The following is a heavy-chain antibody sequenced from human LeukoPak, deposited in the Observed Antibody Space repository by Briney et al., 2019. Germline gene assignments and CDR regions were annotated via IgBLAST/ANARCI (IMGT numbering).Heavy chain of an antibody. J-gene: IGHJ6*02. CDR1: GFTFSSYA. V-gene: IGHV3-30-3*01. D-gene: IGHD6-13*01. CDR3: ARDDSSSWYYLPTYYYGMDV. CDR2: ISYDGSNK. Sequence: QPGGSLRLSCAAPGFTFSSYAMHWVRQAPGKGLEWVAVISYDGSNKYYVDSVKGRFTISRDNSKNTLYLQMNSLRAEDTAVYYCARDDSSSWYYLPTYYYGMDVWGQGTTVTVSS.